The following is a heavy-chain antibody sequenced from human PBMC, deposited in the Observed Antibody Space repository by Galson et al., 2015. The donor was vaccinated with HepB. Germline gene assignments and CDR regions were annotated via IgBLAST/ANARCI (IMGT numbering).Heavy chain of an antibody. CDR2: IIPLFGTR. V-gene: IGHV1-69*13. D-gene: IGHD3-16*01. J-gene: IGHJ4*02. CDR1: GGTFSSYA. Sequence: SVKVSCKASGGTFSSYAISWVRQAPGQGLEWMGGIIPLFGTRNYAQNFQGRVTITADESTSTTYMELSTLRVEDTAVYYCARDQGGGLFDYWGQGTLVTVSS. CDR3: ARDQGGGLFDY.